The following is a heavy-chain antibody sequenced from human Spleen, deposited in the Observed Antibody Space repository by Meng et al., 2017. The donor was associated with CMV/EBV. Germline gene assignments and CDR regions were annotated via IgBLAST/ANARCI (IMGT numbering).Heavy chain of an antibody. D-gene: IGHD5-18*01. V-gene: IGHV4-59*01. CDR3: ARDAWGGYSYGPGGGWFDP. CDR2: IYYSGST. CDR1: GGSISSYY. Sequence: SETLSLTCTVSGGSISSYYWSWIRQPPGKGLEWIGYIYYSGSTNYNPSLKSRVTISVDTSKNQFSLKLSSVTAADTAVYYCARDAWGGYSYGPGGGWFDPRGQGTLVTVSS. J-gene: IGHJ5*02.